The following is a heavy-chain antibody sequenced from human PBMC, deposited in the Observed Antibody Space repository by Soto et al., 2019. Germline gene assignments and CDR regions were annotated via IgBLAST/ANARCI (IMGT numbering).Heavy chain of an antibody. D-gene: IGHD3-3*01. CDR2: IIPIFGTA. Sequence: SVKVSCKASGGTFSSYAISWVRQAPGQGLEWMGGIIPIFGTANYAQKFQGRVTITADESTSTAYMELSSLRSEDTAVYYCARDQNPYYDFWSGRKGNWFDPWGQGTLVTVSS. CDR3: ARDQNPYYDFWSGRKGNWFDP. V-gene: IGHV1-69*13. CDR1: GGTFSSYA. J-gene: IGHJ5*02.